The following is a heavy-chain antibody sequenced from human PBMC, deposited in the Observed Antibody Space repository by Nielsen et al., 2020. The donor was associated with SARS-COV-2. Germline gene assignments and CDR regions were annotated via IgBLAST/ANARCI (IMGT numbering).Heavy chain of an antibody. J-gene: IGHJ4*02. Sequence: GGSLRLSCKTSGYTFSSYWIGRVRQMPGKGLEWMGIIYPDDFDTRYNPSFQGQVTISADKLITTAFLQWSSLRASDTAMYYCARALDYGDYPLIYWGQGTLVTVSS. CDR2: IYPDDFDT. CDR1: GYTFSSYW. D-gene: IGHD4-17*01. V-gene: IGHV5-51*04. CDR3: ARALDYGDYPLIY.